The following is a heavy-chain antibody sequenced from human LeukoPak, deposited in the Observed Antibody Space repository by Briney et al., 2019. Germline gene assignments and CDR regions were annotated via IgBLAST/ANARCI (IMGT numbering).Heavy chain of an antibody. J-gene: IGHJ3*02. D-gene: IGHD3-10*01. Sequence: GGSLRLSCAASGFTVSTNYMIWVRQAPGKGLEWVSTIYSGGSTYYADSVKGRFTISRDNSKNTLYLQMNSLRAEDTAVYFCARMLWFGHHDASDIWGQGTVVTVSS. CDR2: IYSGGST. V-gene: IGHV3-53*01. CDR3: ARMLWFGHHDASDI. CDR1: GFTVSTNY.